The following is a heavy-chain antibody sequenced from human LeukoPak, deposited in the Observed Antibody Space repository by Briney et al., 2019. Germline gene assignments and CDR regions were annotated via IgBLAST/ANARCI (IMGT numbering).Heavy chain of an antibody. CDR3: AALDHGHDY. CDR1: GFTFTTYS. CDR2: INSDGSST. J-gene: IGHJ4*02. Sequence: GGSLRLSCAASGFTFTTYSMNWVRQAPGKGLEWVSRINSDGSSTKCADSVKGRFTISRDNAKNTLYLQMNSLRAEDTAVYYCAALDHGHDYWGQGTLVTVPS. V-gene: IGHV3-74*03.